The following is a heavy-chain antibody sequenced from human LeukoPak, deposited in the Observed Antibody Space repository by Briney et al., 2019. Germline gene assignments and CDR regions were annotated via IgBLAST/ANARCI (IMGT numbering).Heavy chain of an antibody. CDR1: GFTFSSYA. D-gene: IGHD3-3*01. Sequence: GGSLRLSCAASGFTFSSYAMHWVRQAPGKGLEWVAVISYDGSNKYYADSVKGRFTISRDNSKNTLYLQMNSLRAEDTAVYYCARDRDRYYDFWSGSYAFDIWGQGTMVTVSS. CDR2: ISYDGSNK. CDR3: ARDRDRYYDFWSGSYAFDI. V-gene: IGHV3-30*04. J-gene: IGHJ3*02.